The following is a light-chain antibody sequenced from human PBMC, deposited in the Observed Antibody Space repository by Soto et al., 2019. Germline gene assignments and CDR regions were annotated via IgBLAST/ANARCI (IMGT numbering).Light chain of an antibody. J-gene: IGKJ4*01. CDR2: GAS. V-gene: IGKV3-20*01. CDR3: QQYDSSPLP. CDR1: QSVRSSY. Sequence: EIVLTQSPGTLSLSPGERATLSCRASQSVRSSYLAWYQKKPGQAPRPLIYGASSRATGIPDRFSGSGSGTEFTLTISRLEPEYFAVYYCQQYDSSPLPFGAGTKVEMK.